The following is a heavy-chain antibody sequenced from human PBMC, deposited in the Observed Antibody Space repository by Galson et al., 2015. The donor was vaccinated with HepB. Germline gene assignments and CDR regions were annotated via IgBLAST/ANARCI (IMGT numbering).Heavy chain of an antibody. CDR1: GFTFSSYE. CDR2: ISSSGSTI. V-gene: IGHV3-48*03. CDR3: ARDSPRYDSSGYYVGGFDY. J-gene: IGHJ4*02. Sequence: SLRLSCAASGFTFSSYEMNWVRQAPGKGLEWVSYISSSGSTIYYADSVKGRFTISRDNAKNSLYLQMNSLRPEDTAVYYCARDSPRYDSSGYYVGGFDYWGQGTLVTVSS. D-gene: IGHD3-22*01.